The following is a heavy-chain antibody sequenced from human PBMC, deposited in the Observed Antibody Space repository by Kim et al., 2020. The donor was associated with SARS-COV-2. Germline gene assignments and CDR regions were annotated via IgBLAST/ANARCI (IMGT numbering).Heavy chain of an antibody. D-gene: IGHD3-22*01. CDR3: ARPDYYDSSGRAPLYGMDV. J-gene: IGHJ6*02. V-gene: IGHV3-11*01. Sequence: GGSLRLSCAASGFTFSDYYMSWVRQAPGKGLEWVSYISSRGATTYYADSVQGRFTISRDNARNALYLQMSSLRAEDTAVYFCARPDYYDSSGRAPLYGMDVWGQGTTVTVS. CDR2: ISSRGATT. CDR1: GFTFSDYY.